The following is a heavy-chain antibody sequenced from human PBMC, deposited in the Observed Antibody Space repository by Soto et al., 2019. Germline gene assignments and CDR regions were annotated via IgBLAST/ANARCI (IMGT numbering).Heavy chain of an antibody. V-gene: IGHV3-23*01. CDR3: AKGEYYFDY. Sequence: EVRLLESGEGFVQPGGSLRLSCAASGITFDNYAMTWVRQAPGKGLEWVSAISGSGGSTYYADSVKGRFTISRDNSKNTLYLQMTSLRAEDTAVYYCAKGEYYFDYWGQGTLVTVSS. CDR2: ISGSGGST. CDR1: GITFDNYA. J-gene: IGHJ4*02. D-gene: IGHD3-10*01.